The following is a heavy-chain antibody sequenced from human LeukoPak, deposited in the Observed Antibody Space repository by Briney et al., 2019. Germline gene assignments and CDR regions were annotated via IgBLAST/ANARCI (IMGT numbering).Heavy chain of an antibody. CDR3: ARARRDARGYNNWFDP. CDR1: GGTFSNYA. V-gene: IGHV1-69*04. CDR2: IIPILGIA. J-gene: IGHJ5*02. D-gene: IGHD5-12*01. Sequence: SVKVSCKASGGTFSNYAISWVRQAPGQGLEWMGRIIPILGIANYAQKFQGRVTITADKSTSTAYMELSSLRSEDTAVYYCARARRDARGYNNWFDPWGQGTLVTVSS.